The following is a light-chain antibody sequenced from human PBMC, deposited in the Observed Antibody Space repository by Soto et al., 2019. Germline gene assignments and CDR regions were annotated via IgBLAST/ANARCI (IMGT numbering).Light chain of an antibody. Sequence: EIVLTQSPGTLSLSPGERATLSCRASQSVSSNHLAWNQQKPGQAPRLLIYGASSRATGIPDRFSGSGSGTDFTLTISRLEPEEFAVYYCQQYGSSLGAFGPGTKVDIK. CDR2: GAS. CDR1: QSVSSNH. CDR3: QQYGSSLGA. J-gene: IGKJ3*01. V-gene: IGKV3-20*01.